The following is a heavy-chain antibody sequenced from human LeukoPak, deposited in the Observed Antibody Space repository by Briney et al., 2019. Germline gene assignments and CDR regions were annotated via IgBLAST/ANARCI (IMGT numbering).Heavy chain of an antibody. V-gene: IGHV1-69*05. CDR2: IIPIFGTA. CDR3: ARGLVPAASYYYMDV. Sequence: IIPIFGTANYAQKFQGRVTITTDESTSTAYMELSSLRSEDTAVYYCARGLVPAASYYYMDVWGKGTTVTVSS. J-gene: IGHJ6*03. D-gene: IGHD2-2*01.